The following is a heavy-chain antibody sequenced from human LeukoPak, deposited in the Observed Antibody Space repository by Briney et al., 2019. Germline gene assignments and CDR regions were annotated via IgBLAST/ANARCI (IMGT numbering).Heavy chain of an antibody. J-gene: IGHJ4*02. CDR1: GFTFSTYA. CDR3: AKVGLMSGSYYFDY. Sequence: GGSLRLSCTASGFTFSTYAMSWVRQTPGKGLEWVSAISNSGAGTYYADSVKGRFTISRDNSKNTLYLQMNSLRAEDTALYYCAKVGLMSGSYYFDYWGQGTLVTVSS. D-gene: IGHD1-26*01. V-gene: IGHV3-23*01. CDR2: ISNSGAGT.